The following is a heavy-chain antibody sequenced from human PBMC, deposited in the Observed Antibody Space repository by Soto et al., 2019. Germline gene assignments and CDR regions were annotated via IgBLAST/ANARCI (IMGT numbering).Heavy chain of an antibody. CDR3: ARMSSSISPGC. CDR1: GFTFSTYS. D-gene: IGHD2-2*01. J-gene: IGHJ4*02. CDR2: INSTGTIK. Sequence: GGSLSLSCAASGFTFSTYSMNWVRQAPGKGLEWVAYINSTGTIKYYAGSVKGRFTISRDNAKNSLYLQMNSLRAEDTAVYYCARMSSSISPGCWGQGTLVTVSS. V-gene: IGHV3-48*01.